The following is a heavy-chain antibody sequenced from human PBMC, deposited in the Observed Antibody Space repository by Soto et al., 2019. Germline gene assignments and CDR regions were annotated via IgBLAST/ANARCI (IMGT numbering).Heavy chain of an antibody. CDR3: AKRIDGYNVGLFDY. CDR1: GFTFTNFA. J-gene: IGHJ4*02. CDR2: ISGSGGST. Sequence: PGGSLRLSCVASGFTFTNFAMSWVRQAPGKGLEWVSTISGSGGSTIYANSVKGRFTISRDNSKNTLSLQMNSLRAEDTAIYYRAKRIDGYNVGLFDYWGQGTLVTVSS. D-gene: IGHD5-12*01. V-gene: IGHV3-23*01.